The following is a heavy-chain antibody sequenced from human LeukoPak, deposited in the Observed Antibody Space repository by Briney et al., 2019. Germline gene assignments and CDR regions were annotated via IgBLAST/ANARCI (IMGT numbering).Heavy chain of an antibody. CDR3: ARAGGLGTYYPNWFDP. Sequence: SQTLSLTCTVSGGSISSDTYSWSWVRQPAGKGLEGIGRIYTSGSTNYNPSLKSRVTISVDTSKNQFSLKLNSVTAADTAFYYCARAGGLGTYYPNWFDPWGQGTLVTVSS. CDR1: GGSISSDTYS. V-gene: IGHV4-61*02. D-gene: IGHD3-10*01. J-gene: IGHJ5*02. CDR2: IYTSGST.